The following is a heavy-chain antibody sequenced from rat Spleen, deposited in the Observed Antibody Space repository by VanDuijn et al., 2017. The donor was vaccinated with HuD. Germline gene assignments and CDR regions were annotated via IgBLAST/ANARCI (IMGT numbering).Heavy chain of an antibody. D-gene: IGHD1-7*01. CDR1: GFSLSGNI. V-gene: IGHV2-63*01. J-gene: IGHJ2*01. CDR3: TRETGYGYPFDY. CDR2: MRFDGDT. Sequence: QVQLRESGPGLVQSSQTLSLTCNVSGFSLSGNIVHWVRQPPGKGLEWMGRMRFDGDTRYNSVLKSRLSISRDTSRNQVFLKMNSLQSDDTGTYYCTRETGYGYPFDYWGQGVMVTVSS.